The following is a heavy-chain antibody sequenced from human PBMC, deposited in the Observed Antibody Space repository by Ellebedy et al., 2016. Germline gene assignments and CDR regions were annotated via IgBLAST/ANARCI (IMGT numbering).Heavy chain of an antibody. Sequence: GGSLRLSCAASGFSFSSYAMSWVRQAPGKGLEWVANIKEDGSDKYYVGSVKGRFTISRDNAKDSLYLQMNSLRAEDTAVYYCARARIDYWGQGTLVTVSS. CDR2: IKEDGSDK. CDR3: ARARIDY. V-gene: IGHV3-7*04. CDR1: GFSFSSYA. J-gene: IGHJ4*02.